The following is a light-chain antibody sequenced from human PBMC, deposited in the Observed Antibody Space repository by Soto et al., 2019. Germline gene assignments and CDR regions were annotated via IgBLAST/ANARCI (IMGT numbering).Light chain of an antibody. V-gene: IGKV3-20*01. J-gene: IGKJ4*01. CDR2: GVS. CDR3: QQYGSSRPLT. CDR1: QSVSSSH. Sequence: EIVLTQSPGTLSLSPGERATLSCRASQSVSSSHLAWYQQKPGQAPRLVIYGVSTRATGIPDRFSGSGSGADFTLTISRLEPEDFAVYYCQQYGSSRPLTFGGGTKVEIK.